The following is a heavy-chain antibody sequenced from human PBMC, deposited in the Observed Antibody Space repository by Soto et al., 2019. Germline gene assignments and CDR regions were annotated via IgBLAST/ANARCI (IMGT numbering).Heavy chain of an antibody. CDR3: ASNWNSDAFDI. V-gene: IGHV4-61*01. J-gene: IGHJ3*02. D-gene: IGHD1-1*01. Sequence: PSETLSLTCTVSGASVSSGSYYWNWIRQPPGKGLEWIGYIYYSGSTSYNPSLKSRVTISVDTSKNQFSLKLSSVTAADTAVYYCASNWNSDAFDIWGQGTMVTVSS. CDR1: GASVSSGSYY. CDR2: IYYSGST.